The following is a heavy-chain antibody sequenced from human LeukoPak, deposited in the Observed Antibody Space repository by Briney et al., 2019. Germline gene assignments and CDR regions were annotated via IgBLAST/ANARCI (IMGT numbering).Heavy chain of an antibody. CDR1: GYTFTGYY. J-gene: IGHJ4*02. D-gene: IGHD3-22*01. Sequence: GASVTVSCKASGYTFTGYYMHWVRQARGQGLEWMGWINPNSGGTNYAQKFQGRVTMTRDTSISTAYMELSRLRSDDTAVYYCARDRRPYYYDSSGYLDWGQGTLVTVSS. CDR3: ARDRRPYYYDSSGYLD. CDR2: INPNSGGT. V-gene: IGHV1-2*02.